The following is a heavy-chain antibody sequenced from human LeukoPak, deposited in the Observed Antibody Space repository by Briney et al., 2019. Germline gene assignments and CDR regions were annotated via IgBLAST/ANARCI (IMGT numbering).Heavy chain of an antibody. CDR3: ARDGGAGTPWAFDI. CDR1: GFTFSSYA. Sequence: PGGSLRLSCAASGFTFSSYAMSWVRQAPGKGLEWVSAISGSGSIIYYADSVKGRFTISRDNSKNSLFLQMNSLRAEDTAVYYCARDGGAGTPWAFDIWGQGTMVTVSS. V-gene: IGHV3-23*01. CDR2: ISGSGSII. D-gene: IGHD6-25*01. J-gene: IGHJ3*02.